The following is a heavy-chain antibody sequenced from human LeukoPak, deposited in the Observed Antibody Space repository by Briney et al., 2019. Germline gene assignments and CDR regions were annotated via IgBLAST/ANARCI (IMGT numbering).Heavy chain of an antibody. CDR1: GYTFTSYG. V-gene: IGHV1-18*01. J-gene: IGHJ4*02. CDR3: ARGDSSGWYHGSFDY. CDR2: ISAYNGNT. Sequence: ASVKVSCKASGYTFTSYGISWVRQAPGQGLEWMGWISAYNGNTNYAQKLQGRVTMTTDTSTSTAYMELRSLRSDDTAVYYCARGDSSGWYHGSFDYWGQGTLVTVSS. D-gene: IGHD6-19*01.